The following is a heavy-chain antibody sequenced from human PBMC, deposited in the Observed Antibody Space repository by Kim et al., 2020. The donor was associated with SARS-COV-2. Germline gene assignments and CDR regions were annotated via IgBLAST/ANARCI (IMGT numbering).Heavy chain of an antibody. Sequence: SETLSLTCAVYGGSFSGYYWSWIRQPPGKGLEWIGEINHSGSTNYNPSLKSRVTISVDTSKNQFSLKLSSVTAADTAVYYCARVPFSNWNDVLRDYWGQGTLVTVSS. CDR2: INHSGST. D-gene: IGHD1-20*01. J-gene: IGHJ4*02. CDR1: GGSFSGYY. CDR3: ARVPFSNWNDVLRDY. V-gene: IGHV4-34*01.